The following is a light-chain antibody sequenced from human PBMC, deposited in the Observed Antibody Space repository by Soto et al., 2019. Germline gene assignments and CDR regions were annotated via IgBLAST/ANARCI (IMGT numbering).Light chain of an antibody. J-gene: IGKJ1*01. Sequence: DIQMTQSPFTLSGSVVYRVTITCRASQTISSWLAWYQQKPGKAPTLLIYAASNLQSGVPSRFRGSRSGTEFTLTVSSLQPEDFATYYCLQDHDDSWTFGQGTKVDIK. CDR1: QTISSW. CDR3: LQDHDDSWT. V-gene: IGKV1-5*01. CDR2: AAS.